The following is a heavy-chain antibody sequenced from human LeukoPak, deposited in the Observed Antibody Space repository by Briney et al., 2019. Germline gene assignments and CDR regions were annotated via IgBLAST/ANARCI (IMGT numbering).Heavy chain of an antibody. D-gene: IGHD6-6*01. J-gene: IGHJ5*02. V-gene: IGHV4-39*01. CDR3: ARRDIAARLNWFDP. CDR1: GGSINSTSSY. CDR2: IYYSGST. Sequence: SETLSLTCSVSGGSINSTSSYWGWIRQPPGKGLEWIGSIYYSGSTYYNPSLKSRVTISLDTSKNQFSLKLSSVTAADTAVYYCARRDIAARLNWFDPWGQGTLVTVSS.